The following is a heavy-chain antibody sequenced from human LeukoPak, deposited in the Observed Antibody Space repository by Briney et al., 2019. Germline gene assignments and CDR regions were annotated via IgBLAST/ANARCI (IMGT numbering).Heavy chain of an antibody. CDR2: ISWNSGSI. J-gene: IGHJ4*02. CDR1: GFTFDDYA. D-gene: IGHD3-10*01. V-gene: IGHV3-9*01. Sequence: GRSLRLSCAASGFTFDDYAMHWVRQAPGKGLEWVSGISWNSGSIGYADSVKGRFTISRDNAKNSLYLQMNSLRAEDTAVYYCANSLWFGELDYWGQGTLVTVSS. CDR3: ANSLWFGELDY.